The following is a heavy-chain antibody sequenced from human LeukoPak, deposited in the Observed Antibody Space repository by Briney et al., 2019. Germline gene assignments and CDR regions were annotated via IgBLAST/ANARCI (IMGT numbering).Heavy chain of an antibody. CDR1: GFTFSSYA. J-gene: IGHJ6*02. CDR2: ISGSGGST. D-gene: IGHD2-15*01. V-gene: IGHV3-23*01. CDR3: AKDMGRTPWVVAASYYYYGMDV. Sequence: QSGGSLRLSCAASGFTFSSYAMSWVRQAPGKGLEWVSAISGSGGSTYYADSVKGRFTISRDNSKNTLYLQMNSLRAEDTAVYCCAKDMGRTPWVVAASYYYYGMDVWGQGTTVTASS.